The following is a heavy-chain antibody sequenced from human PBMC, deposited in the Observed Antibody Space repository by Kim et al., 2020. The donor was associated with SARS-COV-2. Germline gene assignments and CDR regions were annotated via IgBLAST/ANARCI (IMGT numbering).Heavy chain of an antibody. CDR3: ARWLPGDYYYGMDV. V-gene: IGHV3-66*01. J-gene: IGHJ6*02. D-gene: IGHD5-12*01. CDR1: GFTVSSNY. Sequence: GGSLRLSCAASGFTVSSNYMSWVRQAPGKGLEWVSVIYSGGSTYYADSVKGRFTISRDNSKNTLYLQMNSLRAEDTAVYYCARWLPGDYYYGMDVWGQGTTVTVSS. CDR2: IYSGGST.